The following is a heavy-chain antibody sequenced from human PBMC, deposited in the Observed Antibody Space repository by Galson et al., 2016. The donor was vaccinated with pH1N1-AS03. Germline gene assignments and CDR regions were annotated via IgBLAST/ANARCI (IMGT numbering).Heavy chain of an antibody. CDR1: GFPVNNIY. CDR3: VITSGGRAAHDY. D-gene: IGHD2-2*01. V-gene: IGHV3-66*03. Sequence: LRLSCAVSGFPVNNIYMSWVRQPPGQGLEWISLIFTSGTTYYADSVKGRFTISRDNSKNTLYLQMNSLRPEDTAVYHCVITSGGRAAHDYWGQGTTVIVSS. CDR2: IFTSGTT. J-gene: IGHJ6*02.